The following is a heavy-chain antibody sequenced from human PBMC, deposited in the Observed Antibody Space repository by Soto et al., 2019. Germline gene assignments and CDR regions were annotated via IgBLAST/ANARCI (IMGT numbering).Heavy chain of an antibody. CDR3: ATWLAGLRAFDF. CDR2: IGGFGGSS. V-gene: IGHV3-23*01. Sequence: EVQLLESGGGLAQPGGSLRLSCATSGIAFSNYAMSWVRQSPGKGLEWVSSIGGFGGSSYYVDSVKGRLAISRDNSKNTLYLQMNNLRAEDTALYYCATWLAGLRAFDFWGQGTPVTVSS. CDR1: GIAFSNYA. J-gene: IGHJ4*02. D-gene: IGHD4-17*01.